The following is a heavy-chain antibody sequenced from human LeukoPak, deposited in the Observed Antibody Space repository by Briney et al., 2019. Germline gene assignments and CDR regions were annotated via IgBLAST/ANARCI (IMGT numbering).Heavy chain of an antibody. D-gene: IGHD4-17*01. V-gene: IGHV3-48*04. CDR1: GFTFSSYS. J-gene: IGHJ6*02. CDR3: ARDKLVYGDGLTYYGMDV. Sequence: GGSLRLSCAASGFTFSSYSMNWVRQAPGKGLEWVSYISGSSSTIYYADSVKGRFTISRDNAKNSLYLQMNSLRAEDTAVYYCARDKLVYGDGLTYYGMDVWGQGTTVTVSS. CDR2: ISGSSSTI.